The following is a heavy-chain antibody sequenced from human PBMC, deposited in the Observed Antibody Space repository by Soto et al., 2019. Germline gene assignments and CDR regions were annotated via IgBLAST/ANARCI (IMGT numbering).Heavy chain of an antibody. J-gene: IGHJ5*02. CDR3: ATLPPRIVVVMTDLPT. D-gene: IGHD2-15*01. CDR1: GASISSTYW. Sequence: QLRESGPGLVKPWGTLSLTCFVSGASISSTYWWSWVRQTPGKRLEWIGQIYHTGTTSYNPALKNRVTISLDKSNNQFSLRLTSMTAADTAVYYCATLPPRIVVVMTDLPTWGQGTLVTVSS. CDR2: IYHTGTT. V-gene: IGHV4-4*02.